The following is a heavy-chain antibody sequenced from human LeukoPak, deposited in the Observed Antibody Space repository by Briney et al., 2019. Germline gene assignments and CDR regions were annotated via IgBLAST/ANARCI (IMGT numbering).Heavy chain of an antibody. D-gene: IGHD3-22*01. CDR1: GYSFTSYW. V-gene: IGHV5-51*01. Sequence: GESLKISCKGSGYSFTSYWIGWVRQMPGKGLEWMGIICPGDSDTRYSPSFQGQVTISADKSISTAYLQWSSLKASDTAMYYCARNYYDSSGYYDDAFDIWGQGTMVTVSS. J-gene: IGHJ3*02. CDR3: ARNYYDSSGYYDDAFDI. CDR2: ICPGDSDT.